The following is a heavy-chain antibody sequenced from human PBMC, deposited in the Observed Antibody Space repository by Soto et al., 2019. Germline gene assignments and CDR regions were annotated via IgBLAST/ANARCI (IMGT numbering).Heavy chain of an antibody. V-gene: IGHV1-46*03. J-gene: IGHJ4*02. CDR2: IKPSGGNT. D-gene: IGHD5-18*01. CDR3: ARVLGGAAMVGD. CDR1: GYTFTNYF. Sequence: QVQLVQSGAEVKKPGASVQVSCKASGYTFTNYFIHWVRQAPGQGLEWMGMIKPSGGNTVYARSFQGGITVTRDTSTSTVYMELSSLTSEDTAVYYCARVLGGAAMVGDGGEGTLVTVSS.